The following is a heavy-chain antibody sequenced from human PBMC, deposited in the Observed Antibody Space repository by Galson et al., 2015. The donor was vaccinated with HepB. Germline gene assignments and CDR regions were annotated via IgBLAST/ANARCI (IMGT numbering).Heavy chain of an antibody. CDR1: GFTLNNAW. V-gene: IGHV3-15*01. Sequence: SLRLSCAASGFTLNNAWMTWVRQAPGKGLEWVGHIKPKTDGGAAGYTAPVKGRFTISRDDSKNTLYLQMSSLNAEDSAVYYCTTVGYGIVVSGYFDHWGQGTLVTVSS. J-gene: IGHJ4*02. CDR3: TTVGYGIVVSGYFDH. D-gene: IGHD3-22*01. CDR2: IKPKTDGGAA.